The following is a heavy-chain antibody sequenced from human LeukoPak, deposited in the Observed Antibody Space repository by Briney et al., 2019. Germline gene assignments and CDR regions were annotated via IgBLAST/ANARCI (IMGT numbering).Heavy chain of an antibody. V-gene: IGHV4-59*01. CDR1: GGSISSYY. D-gene: IGHD3-22*01. Sequence: SETLSLTCTVSGGSISSYYWSWIRQPPGKGLEWIGYIYYSGSTNYKPSLKSRVTISVETSKNQFSLKLRSVTAADTAVYYCARHSYARSGYYSRPYYFDYWGHGTLVTVSS. J-gene: IGHJ4*01. CDR2: IYYSGST. CDR3: ARHSYARSGYYSRPYYFDY.